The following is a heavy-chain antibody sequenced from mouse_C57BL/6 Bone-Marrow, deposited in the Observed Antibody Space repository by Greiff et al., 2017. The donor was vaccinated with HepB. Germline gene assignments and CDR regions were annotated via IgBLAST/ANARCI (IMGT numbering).Heavy chain of an antibody. J-gene: IGHJ3*01. D-gene: IGHD4-1*01. CDR1: GFTFSDYG. V-gene: IGHV5-15*04. CDR3: ASGTGTWFAY. Sequence: EVKLVESGGGLVQPGGSLKLSCAASGFTFSDYGMAWVRQAPRKGPEWVAFISNLAYSIYYADTVTGRFTISRENAKNTLYLEMSSLRSEDTAMYYFASGTGTWFAYWGQGTLVTVSA. CDR2: ISNLAYSI.